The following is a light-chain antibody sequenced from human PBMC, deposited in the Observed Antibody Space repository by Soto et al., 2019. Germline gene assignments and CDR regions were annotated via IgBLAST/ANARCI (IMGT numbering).Light chain of an antibody. CDR1: SSDVGGYNY. V-gene: IGLV2-14*01. CDR3: SSYTTSSNIDV. CDR2: DVS. J-gene: IGLJ1*01. Sequence: QSALTQPASVSGSPGQSITISCTGTSSDVGGYNYVSWYQQHPGKAPKLMIYDVSNRPSGVSNRFSVSKSGNTASLTNSGLKSEAKADYYCSSYTTSSNIDVFGTGTKVTVL.